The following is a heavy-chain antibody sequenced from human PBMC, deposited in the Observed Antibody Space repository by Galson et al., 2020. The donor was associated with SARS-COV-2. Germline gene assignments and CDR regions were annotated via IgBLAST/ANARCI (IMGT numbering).Heavy chain of an antibody. CDR1: GGSITSDGHY. Sequence: SETLSLTCTVSGGSITSDGHYWGWVRQPPGEGLEWIGNIYYSGSAYYNPSLKGRVSITVDTSRKQLSLRLTSVTAADTAVYYCARDGSTVDYFDYWGQGILVTVSS. J-gene: IGHJ4*02. CDR2: IYYSGSA. V-gene: IGHV4-39*07. D-gene: IGHD4-17*01. CDR3: ARDGSTVDYFDY.